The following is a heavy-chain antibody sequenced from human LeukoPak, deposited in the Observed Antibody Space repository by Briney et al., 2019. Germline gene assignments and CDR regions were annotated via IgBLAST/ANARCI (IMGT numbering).Heavy chain of an antibody. Sequence: GGSLRLSCAASGFTFSSYAMHWVRQAPGKGLEWVAVISYDGSNKYYADSVKGRFTISRDNSKNTLYLQMNSLRAEDTAVYYCARDGSYSSGWYGFDYWVQGTLVTVSS. J-gene: IGHJ4*02. V-gene: IGHV3-30*04. CDR2: ISYDGSNK. CDR3: ARDGSYSSGWYGFDY. D-gene: IGHD6-19*01. CDR1: GFTFSSYA.